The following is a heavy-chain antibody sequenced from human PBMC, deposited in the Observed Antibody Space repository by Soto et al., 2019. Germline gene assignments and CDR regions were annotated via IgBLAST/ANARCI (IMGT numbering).Heavy chain of an antibody. D-gene: IGHD2-21*01. CDR2: VTWNSVAT. Sequence: GGSMRLSCPASGFTLDILSMHWVRQAPRQCLEWVAGVTWNSVATGYADSVKVRFTISRYNAKSSLYLHINRLSAKDPCLNCCVMVVVIMGFDFWGRGTXVSVSS. CDR1: GFTLDILS. J-gene: IGHJ2*01. CDR3: VMVVVIMGFDF. V-gene: IGHV3-9*01.